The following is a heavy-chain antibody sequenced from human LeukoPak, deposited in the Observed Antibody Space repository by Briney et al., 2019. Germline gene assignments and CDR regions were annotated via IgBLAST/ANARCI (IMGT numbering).Heavy chain of an antibody. J-gene: IGHJ4*02. D-gene: IGHD5-18*01. CDR2: INPSGGST. CDR3: ARDPEDTAMDRGDY. CDR1: GGTFSSYA. V-gene: IGHV1-46*03. Sequence: ASVKVSCKASGGTFSSYAISWVRQAPGQGLEWMGIINPSGGSTSYAQKFQGRVTMTRDTSTSTVYMELSSLRSEDTAVYYCARDPEDTAMDRGDYWGQGTLVTVSS.